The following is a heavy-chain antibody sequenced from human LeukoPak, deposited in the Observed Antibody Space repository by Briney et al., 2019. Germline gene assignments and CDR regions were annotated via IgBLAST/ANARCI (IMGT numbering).Heavy chain of an antibody. CDR1: GFTFSGYG. V-gene: IGHV3-30*18. CDR2: ISYDGSNK. J-gene: IGHJ6*02. D-gene: IGHD2-2*02. Sequence: PGRSLRLSCAASGFTFSGYGMHWVRQAPGKGLEWVAVISYDGSNKYYADSVKGRFTISRDNSKNTLYLQMNSLRAEDTAVYYCAKGTGYCSSTSCYTHYYYYGMDVWGQATTVTVSS. CDR3: AKGTGYCSSTSCYTHYYYYGMDV.